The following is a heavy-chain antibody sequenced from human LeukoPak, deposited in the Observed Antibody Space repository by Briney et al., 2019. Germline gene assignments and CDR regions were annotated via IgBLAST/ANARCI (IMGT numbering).Heavy chain of an antibody. CDR3: GTSEVGSSSYESYDY. J-gene: IGHJ4*02. Sequence: KSSETLSLTCTVSGDSISDYHWSWIRQPAGKGLEWIGCIINSGVTNYNPSLNSRVTISVDRSKNQFSLRLTSVTAADTAVYYCGTSEVGSSSYESYDYWGQGTQVTVSA. D-gene: IGHD1-26*01. V-gene: IGHV4-4*07. CDR1: GDSISDYH. CDR2: IINSGVT.